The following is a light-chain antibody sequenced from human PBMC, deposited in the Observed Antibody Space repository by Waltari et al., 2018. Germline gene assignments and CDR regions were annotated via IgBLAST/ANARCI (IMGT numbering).Light chain of an antibody. J-gene: IGLJ1*01. Sequence: QSALTKPASVSGSLGQSITISCTGSNSDVGGYNFVSWYQQHPGKAPKLMIYDVSNRPSGVSNRFSGSKSRNTASLTISGLQPEDAADYYCNSYSTSSTFVCGTGTRVTVL. CDR1: NSDVGGYNF. CDR3: NSYSTSSTFV. CDR2: DVS. V-gene: IGLV2-14*01.